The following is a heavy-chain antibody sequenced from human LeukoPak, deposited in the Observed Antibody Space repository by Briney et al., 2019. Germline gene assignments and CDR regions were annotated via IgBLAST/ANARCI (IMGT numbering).Heavy chain of an antibody. CDR2: IYSGGST. V-gene: IGHV3-66*04. Sequence: GGSLRLSCAASGFTVSSNYMSWVRQAPGKGLEWASVIYSGGSTYYADSVKGRFTISRDNSKNTLYLQMNSLRAEDTAVYYCARPRSGGYYYYGMDVWGQGTTVTVSS. J-gene: IGHJ6*02. CDR1: GFTVSSNY. CDR3: ARPRSGGYYYYGMDV. D-gene: IGHD2-15*01.